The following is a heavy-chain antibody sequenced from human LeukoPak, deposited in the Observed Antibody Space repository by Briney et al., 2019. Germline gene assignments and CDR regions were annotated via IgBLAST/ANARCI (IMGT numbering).Heavy chain of an antibody. CDR2: INQDGSEK. D-gene: IGHD6-19*01. V-gene: IGHV3-7*03. J-gene: IGHJ5*02. Sequence: GGSLRLSYAPSAFIFSYYWMSWVRQAPGKGLEWVANINQDGSEKRYVDSAKGRFTISRDNAENLLYLQMNNLRAEDTAVYYCAREGGSGWYSGWFDPWGQGTLVTVSS. CDR1: AFIFSYYW. CDR3: AREGGSGWYSGWFDP.